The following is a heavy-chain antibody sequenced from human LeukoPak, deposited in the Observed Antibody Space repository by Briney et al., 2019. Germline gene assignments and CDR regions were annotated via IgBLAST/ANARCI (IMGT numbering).Heavy chain of an antibody. V-gene: IGHV4-39*07. CDR2: IYYSGST. CDR3: ARTNSGNGLIDY. D-gene: IGHD6-13*01. Sequence: SETLSLTCTVSGGSISSSSYYWGWIRQPPGKGLEWIGSIYYSGSTNYNPSLKSRVTMSVDTSKNQFSLKLSSVTAADTAVYYCARTNSGNGLIDYWGQGTLVTVSS. CDR1: GGSISSSSYY. J-gene: IGHJ4*02.